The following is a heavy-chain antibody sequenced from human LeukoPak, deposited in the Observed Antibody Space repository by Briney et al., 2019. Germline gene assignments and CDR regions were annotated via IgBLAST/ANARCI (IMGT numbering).Heavy chain of an antibody. CDR2: ISGSGGST. CDR3: AKMSGYDFSPRYFDY. D-gene: IGHD5-12*01. CDR1: GFTFSSYA. Sequence: GGSLRLSCAASGFTFSSYAMSWVRQAPGKGLEWVSAISGSGGSTYYADSVKGRFTISRDNSKNTLYLQMNSLRAEDTAVYYCAKMSGYDFSPRYFDYWGQGTLVTVSS. V-gene: IGHV3-23*01. J-gene: IGHJ4*02.